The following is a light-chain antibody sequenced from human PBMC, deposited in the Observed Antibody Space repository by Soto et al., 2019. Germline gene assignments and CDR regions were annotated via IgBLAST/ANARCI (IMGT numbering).Light chain of an antibody. V-gene: IGLV1-47*01. CDR2: RNN. Sequence: QSVLTQPPSVSGTPGQRVIISCSGSSSNIGSNYVFWYQQLPGTAPKVLIYRNNQRPSGVPDRFSGSKSGTSASLAISGLRSEDEADYYCAAWDDSLSGWVFGGGTKLTVL. CDR1: SSNIGSNY. J-gene: IGLJ3*02. CDR3: AAWDDSLSGWV.